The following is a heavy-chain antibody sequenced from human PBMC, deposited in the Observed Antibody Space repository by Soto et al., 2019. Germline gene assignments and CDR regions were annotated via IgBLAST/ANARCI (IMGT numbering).Heavy chain of an antibody. J-gene: IGHJ6*02. CDR2: ISYDGSNQ. CDR3: AKDGASYYYYGMDV. D-gene: IGHD3-10*01. CDR1: GFTFSSYG. Sequence: GGSLRLSCAASGFTFSSYGMHWVRQAPGKGLEWVAVISYDGSNQYYADSVKGRFTISRDNSKNTLYLQMNSLRAEDTAVYYCAKDGASYYYYGMDVWGQGTTVTVSS. V-gene: IGHV3-30*18.